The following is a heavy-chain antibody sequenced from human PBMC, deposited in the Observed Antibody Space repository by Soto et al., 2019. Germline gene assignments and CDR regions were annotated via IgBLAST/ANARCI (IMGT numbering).Heavy chain of an antibody. V-gene: IGHV3-30*03. J-gene: IGHJ6*02. D-gene: IGHD2-2*01. CDR1: GFTFSSYG. Sequence: QVQLVESGGGVVQPGRSLRLSCAASGFTFSSYGMHWVRQAPGKGLEWVAVISYDGSNKYYADSVKGRFTISRDNSKNTMLLQMNSMRAEDTAVYYCSTEAAVLVPAAMTSYYYYGMDVWGQGTTVTVSS. CDR2: ISYDGSNK. CDR3: STEAAVLVPAAMTSYYYYGMDV.